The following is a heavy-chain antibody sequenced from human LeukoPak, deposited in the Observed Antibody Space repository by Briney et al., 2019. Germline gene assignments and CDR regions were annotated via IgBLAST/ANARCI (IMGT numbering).Heavy chain of an antibody. V-gene: IGHV3-30*18. J-gene: IGHJ5*02. D-gene: IGHD6-19*01. CDR1: GFTFSSYG. CDR2: ISYDGSNK. CDR3: AKDRSYSSGWYGNWFDP. Sequence: GRSLRLSCAASGFTFSSYGMHWVREAPGKGLEGVAVISYDGSNKYYADSVKGRFTISRDNSKNTLYLQMNSLRAEDTAVYYCAKDRSYSSGWYGNWFDPWGQGTLVTVSS.